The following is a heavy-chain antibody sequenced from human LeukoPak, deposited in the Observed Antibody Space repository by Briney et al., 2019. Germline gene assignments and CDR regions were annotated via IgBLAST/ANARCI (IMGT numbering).Heavy chain of an antibody. V-gene: IGHV4-4*07. D-gene: IGHD1-26*01. J-gene: IGHJ4*02. CDR1: GGSISGYF. Sequence: KPSETLSLTCTVSGGSISGYFWSCIRQPPGKGLEWIGRIYPSGSTNYNPSLKSRVTMSVDTSKNQFSLKLSSVTAADTAVYYCARENSGSYREFDYWGQGTLVTVSS. CDR2: IYPSGST. CDR3: ARENSGSYREFDY.